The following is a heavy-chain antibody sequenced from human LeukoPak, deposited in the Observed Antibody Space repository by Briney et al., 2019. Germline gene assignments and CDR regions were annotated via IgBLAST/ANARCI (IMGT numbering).Heavy chain of an antibody. J-gene: IGHJ4*02. Sequence: GGSLRLSCAASGFTYSSYATSWVRQSPGKGLEWVSAISGSGGSTYYADSVKGRFTISRDNSNNTLYLQMHSLRAEDTAVYYCAKFWDGDQLDWGQGTLVTVSS. CDR1: GFTYSSYA. CDR3: AKFWDGDQLD. V-gene: IGHV3-23*01. CDR2: ISGSGGST. D-gene: IGHD3-10*01.